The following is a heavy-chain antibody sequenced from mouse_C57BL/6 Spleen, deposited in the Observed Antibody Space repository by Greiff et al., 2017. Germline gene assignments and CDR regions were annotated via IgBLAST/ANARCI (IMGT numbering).Heavy chain of an antibody. CDR1: GYSFTDYN. CDR3: ATAYYGSSYWFAY. D-gene: IGHD1-1*01. CDR2: INPNYGTT. Sequence: VQLQQSGPELVKPGASVKISCKASGYSFTDYNMNWVKQSNGKSLEWIGVINPNYGTTSYNQQFKGKATLTVDQSSSTAYMQLNSLTSEDSAVYYCATAYYGSSYWFAYGGQGTLVTVSA. V-gene: IGHV1-39*01. J-gene: IGHJ3*01.